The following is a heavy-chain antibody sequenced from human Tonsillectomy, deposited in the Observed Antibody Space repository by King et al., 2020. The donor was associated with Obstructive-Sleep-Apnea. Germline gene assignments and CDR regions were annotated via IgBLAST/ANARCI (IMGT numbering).Heavy chain of an antibody. CDR3: ARVGETTYYYYGMDV. Sequence: QLQESGPGLVKSSETLSLTCTVSGGSISSYYWSWIRQPAGKGLDWIGRIYTSGSTNYNPSLKSRVTMSVDTSKNQFSLKLSAVTAADTAVYYCARVGETTYYYYGMDVWGQGTTVTVSS. CDR1: GGSISSYY. J-gene: IGHJ6*02. V-gene: IGHV4-4*07. CDR2: IYTSGST. D-gene: IGHD1-26*01.